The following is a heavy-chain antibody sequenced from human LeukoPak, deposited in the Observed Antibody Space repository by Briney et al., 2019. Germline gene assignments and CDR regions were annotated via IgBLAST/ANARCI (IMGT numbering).Heavy chain of an antibody. CDR1: GFSVSSSY. CDR3: AREVVSIPSYFDS. CDR2: FCRGDST. V-gene: IGHV3-53*01. Sequence: GGSLRLSCAASGFSVSSSYMYWVRQAPGKGLEWVSFFCRGDSTYYAESVRGRFTISRDNSKNTLYLLMNSLIPEDTAVYYCAREVVSIPSYFDSWGQGTLVTVSS. D-gene: IGHD2-21*01. J-gene: IGHJ4*02.